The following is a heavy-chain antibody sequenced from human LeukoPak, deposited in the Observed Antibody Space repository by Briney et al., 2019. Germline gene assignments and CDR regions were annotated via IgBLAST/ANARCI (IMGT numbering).Heavy chain of an antibody. CDR3: AREGGVGPTAPPDYYPYQMDV. Sequence: ASVKVSCKASGYTFISYGITWVRQAPGQGLEWMGWISPYTTKTNYAQSLQGRVTLTTDTSTSTPYMELRSLRSADTAVYYCAREGGVGPTAPPDYYPYQMDVWGRGTTVTVSS. V-gene: IGHV1-18*01. D-gene: IGHD1-26*01. CDR1: GYTFISYG. J-gene: IGHJ6*03. CDR2: ISPYTTKT.